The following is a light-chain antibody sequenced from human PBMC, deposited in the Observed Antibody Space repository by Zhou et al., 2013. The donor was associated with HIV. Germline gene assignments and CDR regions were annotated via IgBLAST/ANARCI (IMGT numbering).Light chain of an antibody. Sequence: EIVLTQSPATLSLSPGERATLSCRASQSVSSYLAWYQQKPGQAPRLLIYDASNRATGIPARFSGSGSGTEFTLSISSLQSEDFAVYYCQFYNNWPPTWTFGQGTNVEMK. CDR2: DAS. V-gene: IGKV3-11*01. CDR1: QSVSSY. CDR3: QFYNNWPPTWT. J-gene: IGKJ1*01.